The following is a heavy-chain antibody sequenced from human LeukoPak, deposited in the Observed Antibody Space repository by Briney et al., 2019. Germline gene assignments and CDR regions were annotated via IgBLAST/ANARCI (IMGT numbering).Heavy chain of an antibody. CDR3: AIGHYPASVDP. CDR1: GFTFRTYG. D-gene: IGHD2-2*01. CDR2: IGYDGTKT. J-gene: IGHJ5*02. V-gene: IGHV3-30*02. Sequence: AGGSLRLSCASSGFTFRTYGMHWVRQAPGKGLEWVTFIGYDGTKTDYIDSVKGRFTISRDNAKNTLYLQMNSLRDEDTAVYYCAIGHYPASVDPWGQGTLVTVSS.